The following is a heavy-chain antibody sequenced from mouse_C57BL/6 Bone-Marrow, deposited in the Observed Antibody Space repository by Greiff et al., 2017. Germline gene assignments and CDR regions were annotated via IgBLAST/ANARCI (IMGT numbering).Heavy chain of an antibody. Sequence: VQLQQSGGGLVQPGESLKLSCESNEYEFPSHDMSWVRKTPEKRLELVAAINSDGGSTYYPDTMERRFIISRDNTKKTLYLQMSSLRSEDTALYYCARHDDYDDGLSFAYWGQGTLVTVSA. J-gene: IGHJ3*01. CDR3: ARHDDYDDGLSFAY. V-gene: IGHV5-2*01. CDR2: INSDGGST. D-gene: IGHD2-4*01. CDR1: EYEFPSHD.